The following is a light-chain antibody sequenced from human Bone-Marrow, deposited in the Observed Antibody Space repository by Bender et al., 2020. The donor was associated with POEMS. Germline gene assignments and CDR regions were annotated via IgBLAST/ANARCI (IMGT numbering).Light chain of an antibody. V-gene: IGLV2-14*02. J-gene: IGLJ3*02. CDR3: TSYRIGSTWV. CDR1: SSDVGSYNL. Sequence: QSALTQPASVSGSPGQSITISCTGTSSDVGSYNLVSWYRHHPGKAPKLIIYEDFNRPSGVSNRFSGSKSGNTASLTISGLRSEDEADYYCTSYRIGSTWVFGGGTKLTVL. CDR2: EDF.